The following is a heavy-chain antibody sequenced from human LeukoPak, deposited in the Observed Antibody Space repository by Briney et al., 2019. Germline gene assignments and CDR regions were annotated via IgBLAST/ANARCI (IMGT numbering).Heavy chain of an antibody. Sequence: PSETLSLTCTVPGGSISSYYWSWIRQPAGKGLEWIGRIYTSGSTNYNPSLKSRVTMSVDTSKNQFSLKLSSVTAADTAVYYCAREGVYYGSGSRYYYYYMDVWGKGTTVTVSS. CDR3: AREGVYYGSGSRYYYYYMDV. D-gene: IGHD3-10*01. J-gene: IGHJ6*03. CDR2: IYTSGST. CDR1: GGSISSYY. V-gene: IGHV4-4*07.